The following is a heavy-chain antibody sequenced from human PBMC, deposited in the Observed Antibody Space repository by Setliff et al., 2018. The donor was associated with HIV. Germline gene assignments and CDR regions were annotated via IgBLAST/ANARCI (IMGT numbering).Heavy chain of an antibody. CDR1: GGSFSNYY. CDR2: INHGGST. CDR3: ATLDDSGGNFLAH. J-gene: IGHJ4*02. D-gene: IGHD2-21*02. V-gene: IGHV4-34*01. Sequence: LTCAVYGGSFSNYYWSWIRQSPGEGLEWIGEINHGGSTNYNPSLKSRVTMSVDTSKNQFSLKLSSVTAADTAVYYCATLDDSGGNFLAHWGQGTVVTVSS.